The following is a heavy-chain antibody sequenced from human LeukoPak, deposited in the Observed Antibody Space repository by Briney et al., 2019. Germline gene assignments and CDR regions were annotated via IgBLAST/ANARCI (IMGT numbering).Heavy chain of an antibody. CDR1: GFTFSSYG. D-gene: IGHD2-15*01. J-gene: IGHJ4*02. CDR3: AKFSCSGGSCYHFDY. V-gene: IGHV3-23*01. Sequence: NPGGSLRLSCAASGFTFSSYGMSWVRQAPGKGLEWVSAISGSGGSTYYADSVKGRFTISRDNSKNTLYLQMNSLRAEDTAVYYCAKFSCSGGSCYHFDYWGQGTLVTVSS. CDR2: ISGSGGST.